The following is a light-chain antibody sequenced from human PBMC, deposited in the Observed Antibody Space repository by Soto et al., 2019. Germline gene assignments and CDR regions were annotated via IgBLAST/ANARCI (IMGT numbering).Light chain of an antibody. CDR2: GND. V-gene: IGLV1-44*01. CDR1: NSNIGSNA. J-gene: IGLJ2*01. Sequence: QSVLTQPPSASGTPGQRVTISCSGSNSNIGSNAVNWYQQLPGTAPKLLIHGNDQRPSGVPDRLSGSKSGTSASLAISGLQSEVEADYYCAAWDDRLNAPVFGGGTKLTVL. CDR3: AAWDDRLNAPV.